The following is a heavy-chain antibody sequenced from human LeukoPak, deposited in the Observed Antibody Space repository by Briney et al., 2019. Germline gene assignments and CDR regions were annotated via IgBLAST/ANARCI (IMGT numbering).Heavy chain of an antibody. D-gene: IGHD2-2*01. J-gene: IGHJ4*02. CDR2: IWYDGSNK. CDR1: GLTFSSSG. V-gene: IGHV3-33*01. CDR3: ARGRTQEYTSPYYFDY. Sequence: GVSLRLSCAASGLTFSSSGMHWVRQAPGKGLEWVANIWYDGSNKYYTDSVKGRFTISRDNAKNTLYVQMSSLRAEDTAVYYCARGRTQEYTSPYYFDYWGQGTPVTVSS.